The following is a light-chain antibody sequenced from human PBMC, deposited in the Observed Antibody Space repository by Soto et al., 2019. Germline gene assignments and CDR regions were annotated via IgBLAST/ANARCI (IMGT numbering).Light chain of an antibody. J-gene: IGLJ3*02. CDR1: SSDVGRYNL. Sequence: QSALTQPASVSGSPGQSITISCTGTSSDVGRYNLVSWYQQHPGKAPKLMIYEGSKRPSGVSNRFSGSKSGNTASLTISGLHAEDEADYYCCSYAGSSTYWVFGGGTKLTVL. CDR2: EGS. CDR3: CSYAGSSTYWV. V-gene: IGLV2-23*01.